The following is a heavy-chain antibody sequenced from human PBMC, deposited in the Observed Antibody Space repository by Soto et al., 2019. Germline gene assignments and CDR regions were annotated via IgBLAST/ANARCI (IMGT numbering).Heavy chain of an antibody. V-gene: IGHV1-69*06. CDR2: IIPIFGTT. J-gene: IGHJ6*02. D-gene: IGHD1-26*01. CDR3: ARGTRSGSYYYYGLDV. Sequence: GASVKVSCKASGGTFSRYAISGVRQAAGQGLEWMGGIIPIFGTTNYARRFQGRVTITADKSTSTAYMELRSLRSEDTAVYYCARGTRSGSYYYYGLDVWGQGTTVTVSS. CDR1: GGTFSRYA.